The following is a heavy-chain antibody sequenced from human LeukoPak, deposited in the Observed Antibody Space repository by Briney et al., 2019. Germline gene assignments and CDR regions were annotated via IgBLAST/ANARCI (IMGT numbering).Heavy chain of an antibody. J-gene: IGHJ4*02. V-gene: IGHV3-48*02. D-gene: IGHD2-15*01. CDR1: GFIFSSYS. Sequence: GGSLRLSCAASGFIFSSYSMNWVRQAPGKGLEWVSYITSTDSSTHFADSVKGRFTISRDNAKNSLYLQMNSLRDEDTAVYYYVRDSSWSFDYWGQGTLVTVSS. CDR3: VRDSSWSFDY. CDR2: ITSTDSST.